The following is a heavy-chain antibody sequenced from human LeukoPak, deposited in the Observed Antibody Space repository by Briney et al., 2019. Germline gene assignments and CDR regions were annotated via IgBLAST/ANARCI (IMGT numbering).Heavy chain of an antibody. D-gene: IGHD3-22*01. CDR2: IYYSGST. V-gene: IGHV4-31*03. CDR3: ARGGYYDSSGYYYFDY. J-gene: IGHJ4*02. CDR1: GGSISSGGYY. Sequence: PSETLSLTCTVSGGSISSGGYYWSWIRQHPGKGLEWIGYIYYSGSTYYNPSLKSRVTISVDTSKNQFSLKLSSVTAADTAVYYCARGGYYDSSGYYYFDYWGQGTLVTVSS.